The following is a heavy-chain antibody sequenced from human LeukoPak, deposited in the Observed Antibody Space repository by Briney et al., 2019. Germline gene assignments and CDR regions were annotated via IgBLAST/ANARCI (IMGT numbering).Heavy chain of an antibody. CDR1: GFTFSSYW. V-gene: IGHV3-7*01. D-gene: IGHD2-2*01. CDR2: IKQDRSEK. J-gene: IGHJ6*04. Sequence: GGSLRLSCAASGFTFSSYWMSWVRQAPGKGLESVANIKQDRSEKYYVDSVKGRFTISRDNAKNSLYLQMNSLRAEDTAVYYCARENPRLGYSSSTSCWGPMDVWGKGTTVTVSS. CDR3: ARENPRLGYSSSTSCWGPMDV.